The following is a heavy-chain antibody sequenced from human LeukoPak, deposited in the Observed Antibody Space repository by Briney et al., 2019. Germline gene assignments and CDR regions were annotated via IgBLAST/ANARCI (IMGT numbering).Heavy chain of an antibody. V-gene: IGHV3-9*01. Sequence: PGRSLRLSCAASGFTFDDYAMHWVRHAPGKGLEWVSGISWNSGSIGYADSVKGRFTISRDNAKNSLYLQMNSLRAEDTALYYCAKGQQLVLPYFDYWGQGTLVTVSS. J-gene: IGHJ4*02. CDR2: ISWNSGSI. CDR3: AKGQQLVLPYFDY. D-gene: IGHD6-13*01. CDR1: GFTFDDYA.